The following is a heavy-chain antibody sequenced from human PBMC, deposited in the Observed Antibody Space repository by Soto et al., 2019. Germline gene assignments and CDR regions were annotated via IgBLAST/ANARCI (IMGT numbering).Heavy chain of an antibody. J-gene: IGHJ4*02. Sequence: EVQLLESGGGLVQPGGSLRLSCAASGFTFSSYAMSWVRQAPGKGLEWVSAISGSGGSTYYADSVKGRFTISRDNSNNTLYLQMNSLRAEGPAVCACAYRGTPLAYWGQGSLVTVSS. CDR2: ISGSGGST. CDR3: AYRGTPLAY. D-gene: IGHD3-16*02. CDR1: GFTFSSYA. V-gene: IGHV3-23*01.